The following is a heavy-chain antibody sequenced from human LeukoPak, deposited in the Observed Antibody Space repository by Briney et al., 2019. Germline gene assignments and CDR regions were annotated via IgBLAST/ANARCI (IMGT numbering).Heavy chain of an antibody. D-gene: IGHD2-2*01. J-gene: IGHJ6*03. V-gene: IGHV4-59*01. CDR3: ARGDFCSAPSCYLRPMDV. CDR1: GGSISDYY. Sequence: SETLSLTCTVSGGSISDYYWSWIWQPPAPGMELIGYIYHSGSTTYKPSLTSRVTMSVATSTNQFYLKLSLVIAAAAPVYYCARGDFCSAPSCYLRPMDVWGKGTTVTVSS. CDR2: IYHSGST.